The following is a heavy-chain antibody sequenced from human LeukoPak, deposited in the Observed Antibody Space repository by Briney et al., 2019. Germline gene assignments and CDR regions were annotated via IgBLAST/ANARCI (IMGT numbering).Heavy chain of an antibody. CDR2: IYYSGIT. D-gene: IGHD1-14*01. CDR1: CGSISSSTYY. J-gene: IGHJ3*01. V-gene: IGHV4-39*07. Sequence: SETLSLTCTVSCGSISSSTYYWGWIRQPPGKGLEWIGNIYYSGITYNNPSLKSRVTISLDTSKNQFSLKLSSVTAADTAVYFCARGPSRWSLNHGDAFDLWGQGTTVTVSS. CDR3: ARGPSRWSLNHGDAFDL.